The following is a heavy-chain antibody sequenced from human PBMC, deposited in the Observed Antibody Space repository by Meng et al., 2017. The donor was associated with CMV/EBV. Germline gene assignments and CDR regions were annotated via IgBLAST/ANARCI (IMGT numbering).Heavy chain of an antibody. CDR1: GFTFSSYA. J-gene: IGHJ6*02. CDR3: ARGSHYYYYGMDV. V-gene: IGHV3-30*04. Sequence: GESLKISCAASGFTFSSYAMHWVRQAPGKGLEWVAVISYDGSNKYYADSVKGRFTISRDNSKNTLYLQMNSLRAEDTAVYYRARGSHYYYYGMDVWGQGTTVTVSS. CDR2: ISYDGSNK.